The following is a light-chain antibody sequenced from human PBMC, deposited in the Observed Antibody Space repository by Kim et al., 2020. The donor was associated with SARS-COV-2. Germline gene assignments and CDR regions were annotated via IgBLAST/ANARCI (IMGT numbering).Light chain of an antibody. CDR1: SSDVGGYNY. J-gene: IGLJ2*01. Sequence: GQSVTIPCTGTSSDVGGYNYVPWYQQHPGKAPKLMIYDVSKRPSGVPDGFSGSKSGNTASLTISGLQAEDEADYYCCSYAGSYTLVFGGGTQLTVL. CDR3: CSYAGSYTLV. CDR2: DVS. V-gene: IGLV2-11*01.